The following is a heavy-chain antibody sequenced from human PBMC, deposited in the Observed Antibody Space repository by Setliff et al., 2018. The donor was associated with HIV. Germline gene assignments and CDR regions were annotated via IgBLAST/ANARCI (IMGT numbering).Heavy chain of an antibody. D-gene: IGHD5-12*01. CDR2: IDPSDSYI. Sequence: PGESLKISCKGSGKSLSNYWINWVRQMPGKGLEWMGRIDPSDSYINYGPSFQGHVTISADKSTNTAFLQWSSLKASDSAMYYWARLEGGQMATMTDAFDIWGQGTMVTVSS. V-gene: IGHV5-10-1*01. J-gene: IGHJ3*02. CDR1: GKSLSNYW. CDR3: ARLEGGQMATMTDAFDI.